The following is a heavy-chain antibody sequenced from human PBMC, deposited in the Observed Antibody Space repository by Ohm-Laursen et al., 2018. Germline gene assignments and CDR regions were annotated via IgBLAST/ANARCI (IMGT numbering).Heavy chain of an antibody. Sequence: SLRLSCTASGFTFSDYYMSWIRQAPGKGLEWVSYISSSGSTIYYADSVKGRFTISRDNAKNSLYLQMNSLRAEDTALYYCAKDRGASGLPLDYWGQGTLVTVSS. J-gene: IGHJ4*02. CDR2: ISSSGSTI. CDR3: AKDRGASGLPLDY. V-gene: IGHV3-11*01. CDR1: GFTFSDYY. D-gene: IGHD1-26*01.